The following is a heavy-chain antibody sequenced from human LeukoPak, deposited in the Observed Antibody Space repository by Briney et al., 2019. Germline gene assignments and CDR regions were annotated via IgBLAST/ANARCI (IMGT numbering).Heavy chain of an antibody. CDR2: INHSGST. D-gene: IGHD6-25*01. CDR3: AKRRPHPSPFDY. CDR1: GGSISSYY. V-gene: IGHV4-34*01. Sequence: PSETLSLTCTVSGGSISSYYWSWIRQPPGKGLEWIGEINHSGSTNYNPSLKSRVTISVDTSKNQFSLKLSSVTAADTAVYYCAKRRPHPSPFDYWGQGTLVTVSS. J-gene: IGHJ4*02.